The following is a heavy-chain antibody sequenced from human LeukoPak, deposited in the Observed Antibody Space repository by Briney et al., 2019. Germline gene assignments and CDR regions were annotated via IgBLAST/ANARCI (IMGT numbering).Heavy chain of an antibody. D-gene: IGHD6-13*01. J-gene: IGHJ1*01. V-gene: IGHV3-43*02. CDR1: GFTFDDYA. CDR3: AKGYSSSWYAYFQH. CDR2: ISGDGGST. Sequence: GGSLRPSCAASGFTFDDYAMHWVRHAPGKGLEWVSHISGDGGSTYYADSVKGRFTMSRDNSKNSLYLQMNSLRTEDTALYYCAKGYSSSWYAYFQHWGQGTLVTVSS.